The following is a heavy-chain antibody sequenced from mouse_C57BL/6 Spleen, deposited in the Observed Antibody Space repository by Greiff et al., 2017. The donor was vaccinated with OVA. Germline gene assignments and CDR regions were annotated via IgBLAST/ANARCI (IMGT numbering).Heavy chain of an antibody. D-gene: IGHD6-1*01. J-gene: IGHJ1*03. CDR1: GFTFTDYY. Sequence: EVQVVESGGGLVQPGGSLSLSCAASGFTFTDYYMSWVRQPPGKALEWLGFIRNKANGYTTEYSASVKGRFTISRDNSQSILYLQMNALRAEDSATYYCARDIKGEPWYFDVWGTGTTVTVSS. V-gene: IGHV7-3*01. CDR2: IRNKANGYTT. CDR3: ARDIKGEPWYFDV.